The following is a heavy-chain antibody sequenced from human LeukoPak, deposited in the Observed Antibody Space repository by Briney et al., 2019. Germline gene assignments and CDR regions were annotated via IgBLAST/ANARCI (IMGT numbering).Heavy chain of an antibody. CDR3: ARGIQYLNYFDY. CDR1: GFTFSSYE. D-gene: IGHD5-18*01. CDR2: ISYDGSNK. Sequence: PGGSLRLSCAASGFTFSSYEMDWVRKAPGKGLGWVAVISYDGSNKYYADSVKGRFTISRDSSKNTLYLQMNSLRAEDTAVYYCARGIQYLNYFDYWGQGTLVTVSS. V-gene: IGHV3-30*03. J-gene: IGHJ4*02.